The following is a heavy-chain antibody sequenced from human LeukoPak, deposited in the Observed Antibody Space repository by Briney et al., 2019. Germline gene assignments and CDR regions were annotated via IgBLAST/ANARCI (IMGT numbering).Heavy chain of an antibody. V-gene: IGHV3-30*02. J-gene: IGHJ4*02. CDR2: IRYDGTDK. D-gene: IGHD3/OR15-3a*01. Sequence: GGSLRLSCGASGFTFSSYGMHSGPQALGKGLEWVAFIRYDGTDKNYADSVKGRFTTSRDNSKNTMYLQMKRLRGEDTAVYYCAKGLDWSVDYWGQGTLVTVSS. CDR3: AKGLDWSVDY. CDR1: GFTFSSYG.